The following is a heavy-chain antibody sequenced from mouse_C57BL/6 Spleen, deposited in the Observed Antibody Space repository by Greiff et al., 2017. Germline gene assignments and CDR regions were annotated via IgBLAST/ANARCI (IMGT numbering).Heavy chain of an antibody. CDR3: ARGVYSNYEDYFDY. Sequence: EVKLVESGPELVKPGASVKIPCKASGYTFTDYNMDWVKQSHGKSLEWIGDINPNNGGTIYNQKFKGKATLTVDKSSSTAYMELRSLTSEDTAVYYCARGVYSNYEDYFDYWGQGTTLTVSS. CDR1: GYTFTDYN. V-gene: IGHV1-18*01. D-gene: IGHD2-5*01. J-gene: IGHJ2*01. CDR2: INPNNGGT.